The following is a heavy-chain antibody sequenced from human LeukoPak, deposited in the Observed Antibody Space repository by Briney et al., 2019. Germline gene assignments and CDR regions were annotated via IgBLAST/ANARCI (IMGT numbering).Heavy chain of an antibody. CDR3: ARGESADPRRVL. CDR2: ISNIGTT. D-gene: IGHD3-10*01. V-gene: IGHV4-59*08. J-gene: IGHJ4*02. Sequence: SSETLSLTCTVSGASIRSYFWTWIRQSPGKGLEWIGYISNIGTTSYNPSLQSRVTISRDTSKNQFSLKLTSVTAADTAVYYCARGESADPRRVLWGQGTPVTVSS. CDR1: GASIRSYF.